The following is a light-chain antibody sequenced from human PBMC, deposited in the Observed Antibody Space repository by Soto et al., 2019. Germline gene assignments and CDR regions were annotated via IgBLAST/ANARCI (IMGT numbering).Light chain of an antibody. CDR3: QSYDSSLRGV. CDR2: GNS. V-gene: IGLV1-40*01. CDR1: SSNIWAGYD. Sequence: QSVLTQPPSVSGAPGQRVTISCTGSSSNIWAGYDVHWYQQLPGTAPKLLIYGNSNRPSGVPDRFSGSKSGTSASLAITGVQAEDEADYYCQSYDSSLRGVFGGGTKLTVL. J-gene: IGLJ2*01.